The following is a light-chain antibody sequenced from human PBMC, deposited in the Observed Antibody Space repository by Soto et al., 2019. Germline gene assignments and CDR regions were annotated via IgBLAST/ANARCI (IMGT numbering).Light chain of an antibody. CDR2: WAS. CDR1: QSVLYSSNNKNY. CDR3: QQYYSTPPL. Sequence: DIVMTQSPDSLAVSLGERATINYKSSQSVLYSSNNKNYLAWYQQKPGQPPKLLIYWASTRESGVPDRFSGSGSGTDFTLTISSLQAEDVAVYYCQQYYSTPPLFGQGTKVEIK. J-gene: IGKJ1*01. V-gene: IGKV4-1*01.